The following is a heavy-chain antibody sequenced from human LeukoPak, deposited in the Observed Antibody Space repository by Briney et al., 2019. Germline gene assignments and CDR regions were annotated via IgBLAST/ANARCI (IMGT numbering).Heavy chain of an antibody. J-gene: IGHJ5*02. CDR3: ARAYYYDSSGYYST. V-gene: IGHV3-30*03. Sequence: GGSLRLSCAASGFTFSSYGMHWVRQAPGKGLEWVAVISYDGSNKYYADSVKGRFTISRDNSKNTPYLQMNSLRAEDTAVYYCARAYYYDSSGYYSTWGQGTLVTVSS. D-gene: IGHD3-22*01. CDR1: GFTFSSYG. CDR2: ISYDGSNK.